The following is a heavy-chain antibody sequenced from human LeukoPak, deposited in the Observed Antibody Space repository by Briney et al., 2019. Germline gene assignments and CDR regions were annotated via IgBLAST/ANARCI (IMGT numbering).Heavy chain of an antibody. D-gene: IGHD2-21*02. J-gene: IGHJ4*02. CDR1: GFTFSSYA. CDR2: ISGSGGST. Sequence: PGGSLRLSCAASGFTFSSYAMSWVRQAPGKGLEWVSAISGSGGSTYYADSVKGRFTISRDNSKNTLYLQMNSLRAEDTAVYYCAKGTNIVVVTATIPIFDYWGQGTLVTVSS. V-gene: IGHV3-23*01. CDR3: AKGTNIVVVTATIPIFDY.